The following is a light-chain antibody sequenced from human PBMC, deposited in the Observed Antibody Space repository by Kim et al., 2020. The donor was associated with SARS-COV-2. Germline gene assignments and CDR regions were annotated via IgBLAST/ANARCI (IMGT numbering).Light chain of an antibody. V-gene: IGKV1-17*01. J-gene: IGKJ4*01. Sequence: ASVGGRVTITCRASQGIGNALGWYQQRPGRAPNRLIYDASNLESGVPSRFSGSGSGTEFTLTISSLQPEDFATYYCLHHHIFPLTFGGGTKVDIK. CDR1: QGIGNA. CDR3: LHHHIFPLT. CDR2: DAS.